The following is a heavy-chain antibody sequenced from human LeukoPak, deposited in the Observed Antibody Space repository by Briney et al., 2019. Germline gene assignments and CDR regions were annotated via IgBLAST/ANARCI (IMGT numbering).Heavy chain of an antibody. CDR2: INWNGGST. V-gene: IGHV3-20*04. D-gene: IGHD2-15*01. CDR1: GFTFDDYG. Sequence: TGGSLRLSCAASGFTFDDYGMSWVRQAPGKGLEWVSGINWNGGSTGYADSVKGRFTISRDNAKNSLYLQMNSLRAEDTALYYCARLVVVAATSLHWFDPWGQGTLVTVSS. J-gene: IGHJ5*02. CDR3: ARLVVVAATSLHWFDP.